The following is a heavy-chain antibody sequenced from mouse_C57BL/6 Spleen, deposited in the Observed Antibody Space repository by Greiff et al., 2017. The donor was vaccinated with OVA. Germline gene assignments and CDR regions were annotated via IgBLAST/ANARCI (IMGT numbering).Heavy chain of an antibody. J-gene: IGHJ4*01. CDR1: GYAFSSSW. CDR2: IYPGDGDT. Sequence: QVQLQQSGPELVKPGASVKISCKASGYAFSSSWMNWVKQRPGKGLEWIGRIYPGDGDTNYNGKFKGKATLTADKSSSTAYMQLSSLTSEDSAVYFCARGADLLLWGQGTSVTVSS. CDR3: ARGADLLL. V-gene: IGHV1-82*01. D-gene: IGHD2-1*01.